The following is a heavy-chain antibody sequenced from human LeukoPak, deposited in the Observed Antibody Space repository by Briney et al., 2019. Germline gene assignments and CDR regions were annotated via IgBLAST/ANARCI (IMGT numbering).Heavy chain of an antibody. D-gene: IGHD6-19*01. V-gene: IGHV4-59*01. Sequence: SETLSLTCTVSGDSISNYYWSWIRQSPGRELEWIGYMYNRGSTIYNPSLKSRVTISTDTSKNQFSLRLTTVTAADTAVYYCARAEKAVTGTLDYWGQGTLITVSS. CDR1: GDSISNYY. J-gene: IGHJ4*02. CDR2: MYNRGST. CDR3: ARAEKAVTGTLDY.